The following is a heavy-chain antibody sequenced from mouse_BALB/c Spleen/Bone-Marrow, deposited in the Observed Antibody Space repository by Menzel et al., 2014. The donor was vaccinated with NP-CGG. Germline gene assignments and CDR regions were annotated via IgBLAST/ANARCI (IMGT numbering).Heavy chain of an antibody. CDR3: ARRFGNSPRDSAMVN. Sequence: VQLQQSGADLVKPGASVKSSCTASGFNIKDTYIHWVKQRPEQGLEWIGRVDPANGNTKYAPKFQGKATITADTSSNTAYLRLSSLTSEDTAVYYCARRFGNSPRDSAMVNWGRGTSVTVSS. J-gene: IGHJ4*01. CDR2: VDPANGNT. D-gene: IGHD2-1*01. V-gene: IGHV14-3*02. CDR1: GFNIKDTY.